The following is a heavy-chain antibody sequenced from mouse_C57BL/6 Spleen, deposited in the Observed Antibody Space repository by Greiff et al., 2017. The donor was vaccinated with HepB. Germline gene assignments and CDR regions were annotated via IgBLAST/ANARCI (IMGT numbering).Heavy chain of an antibody. J-gene: IGHJ4*01. CDR2: IHPHSGST. Sequence: QVQLKHPGAELVKPGASVKLSCKASGYPFTSYWMHWVKQRPGQGLEWIGMIHPHSGSTNYNEKFKSKATLTVDKSSSTAYMQRSSLTSEDSAVYYWARFALPYAMDYWGQGTSVTGSS. D-gene: IGHD5-5*01. CDR1: GYPFTSYW. V-gene: IGHV1-64*01. CDR3: ARFALPYAMDY.